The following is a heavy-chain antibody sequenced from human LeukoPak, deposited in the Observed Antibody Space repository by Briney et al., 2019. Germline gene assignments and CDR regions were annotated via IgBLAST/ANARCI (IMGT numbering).Heavy chain of an antibody. CDR1: GYTFGTSS. D-gene: IGHD6-13*01. Sequence: GASVKVSCMPFGYTFGTSSITWVRQAPGQRLEWMGWINSNNGNTHYAQRAQGRVTLTTDTSTSTAYLALRSLRSDDSGIYYCTRVRDSNNWWGPFDVCGQGTTVTVSS. V-gene: IGHV1-18*01. CDR2: INSNNGNT. CDR3: TRVRDSNNWWGPFDV. J-gene: IGHJ3*01.